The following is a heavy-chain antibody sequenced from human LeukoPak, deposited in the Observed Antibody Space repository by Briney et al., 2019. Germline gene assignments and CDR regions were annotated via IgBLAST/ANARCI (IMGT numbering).Heavy chain of an antibody. CDR3: ASLTTVNAFDI. V-gene: IGHV4-4*07. CDR2: IYTSGST. CDR1: GGSINSYY. J-gene: IGHJ3*02. Sequence: PSETLSLTCTVSGGSINSYYWSWIRQAAGKGLEWIGRIYTSGSTNYNPSLKSRVTMSVDTSKNQFSLKLSSVTAADTAVYYCASLTTVNAFDIWGQGTMVTVSS. D-gene: IGHD4-11*01.